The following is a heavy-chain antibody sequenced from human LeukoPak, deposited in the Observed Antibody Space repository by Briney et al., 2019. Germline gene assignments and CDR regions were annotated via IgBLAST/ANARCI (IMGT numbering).Heavy chain of an antibody. CDR1: GYTFTSYY. Sequence: ASVKVSCKASGYTFTSYYMHWVRQAPGQGLEWMGIINPSGGSTSYAQKFQGRVTMTRDTSTSTVYMELSSLRSEDTAVYYCARAQSVTMIVGGWFDPWGQGTRVTVSS. V-gene: IGHV1-46*01. J-gene: IGHJ5*02. CDR2: INPSGGST. CDR3: ARAQSVTMIVGGWFDP. D-gene: IGHD3-22*01.